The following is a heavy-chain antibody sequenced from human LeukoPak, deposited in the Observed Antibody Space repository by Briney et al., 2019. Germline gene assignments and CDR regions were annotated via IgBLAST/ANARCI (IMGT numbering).Heavy chain of an antibody. CDR3: ARHSHSNSSGYYYYMDV. Sequence: SETLSLTCAVSGYPISSGYYWGWIRQPPGKGLEWIGSIYHSGSTYYNPSLKSRVTISVDTSKNQFSLKLSSVTAADTAVYYCARHSHSNSSGYYYYMDVWGKGTAVTVSS. D-gene: IGHD6-6*01. J-gene: IGHJ6*03. V-gene: IGHV4-38-2*01. CDR2: IYHSGST. CDR1: GYPISSGYY.